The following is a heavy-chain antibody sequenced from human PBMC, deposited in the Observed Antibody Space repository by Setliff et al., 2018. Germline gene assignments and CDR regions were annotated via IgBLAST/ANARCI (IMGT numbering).Heavy chain of an antibody. CDR2: IYSGDRST. CDR1: GFIVNNNE. J-gene: IGHJ4*02. Sequence: GGSLRLSCAASGFIVNNNEMSWVRLAPGKGLEWVSTIYSGDRSTFYTDSVKGRFIIYRDSSKNTLYMQMNSLRAEDTAVYYCAKPRVELRWGFESWGLGTLVTVSS. CDR3: AKPRVELRWGFES. D-gene: IGHD1-7*01. V-gene: IGHV3-23*03.